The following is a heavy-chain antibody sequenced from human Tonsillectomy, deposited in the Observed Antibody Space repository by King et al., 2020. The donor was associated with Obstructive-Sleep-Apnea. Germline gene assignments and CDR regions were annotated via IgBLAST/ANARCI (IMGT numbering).Heavy chain of an antibody. CDR1: GGSISSGGYY. V-gene: IGHV4-31*03. CDR2: IFYSGST. Sequence: QLQESGPGLVKPSQNLSLTCTVSGGSISSGGYYWSWIRQHPGKGLEWIGYIFYSGSTDYNPSLKSRVTISVDTSKNQFSLRLSSVTAADTAVYYCARRSSGNNWFDPWGQGTLVTVSS. D-gene: IGHD3-22*01. CDR3: ARRSSGNNWFDP. J-gene: IGHJ5*02.